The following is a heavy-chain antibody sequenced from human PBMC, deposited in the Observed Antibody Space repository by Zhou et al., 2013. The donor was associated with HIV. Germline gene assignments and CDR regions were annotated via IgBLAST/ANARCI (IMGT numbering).Heavy chain of an antibody. D-gene: IGHD3-10*01. Sequence: QVQLVQSGAEVKKPGASVKVSCKASGYIFTGYYMYWVRQAPGQGLEWMGWINPDSGGTKYAQKFQGRVTMTRDTSISTVYMELNRLKSDDTAMFYCARDLLRRSGETEMAGVFDIWGQGTMVTVSS. J-gene: IGHJ3*02. CDR1: GYIFTGYY. CDR3: ARDLLRRSGETEMAGVFDI. CDR2: INPDSGGT. V-gene: IGHV1-2*02.